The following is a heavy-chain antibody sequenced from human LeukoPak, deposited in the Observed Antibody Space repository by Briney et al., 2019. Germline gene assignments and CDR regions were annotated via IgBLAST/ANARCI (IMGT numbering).Heavy chain of an antibody. J-gene: IGHJ5*02. CDR1: GGSISSGSYY. CDR2: IYTSGST. Sequence: SETLSLTCSVSGGSISSGSYYWSWIRQPSGKGLEWIGRIYTSGSTNYNPSLKSRVTISVDTSKNQFSLKLSSVTAADTAVYYCARSYGYSSSWYGSDWFDPWGQGTLVTVSS. D-gene: IGHD6-13*01. CDR3: ARSYGYSSSWYGSDWFDP. V-gene: IGHV4-61*02.